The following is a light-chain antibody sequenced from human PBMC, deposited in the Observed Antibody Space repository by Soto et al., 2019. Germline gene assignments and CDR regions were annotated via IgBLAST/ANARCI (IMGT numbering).Light chain of an antibody. CDR2: GAS. CDR3: QQLHSYPIT. J-gene: IGKJ5*01. Sequence: DIQLTQSPSFLSASVGDRVTISFGASQAMNTYIAWYQQRPGAAPKLLVYGASTLYTGVPSRFSGSESGAVFTLTISSLQPEDFATYYCQQLHSYPITFGQGTRLEIK. V-gene: IGKV1-9*01. CDR1: QAMNTY.